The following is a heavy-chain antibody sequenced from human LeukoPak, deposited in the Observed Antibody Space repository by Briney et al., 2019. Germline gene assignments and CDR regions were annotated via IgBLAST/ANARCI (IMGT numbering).Heavy chain of an antibody. Sequence: PGGSLRLSCAASGFTFSSYSMNWVRQAPGKGLEWVSYISSSSSTIYYADSVKGRFTISRDNAKNSLYLQMNSLRAEDTAVYYCARDLEWLRFDAFDIWGQGTMVTVSS. V-gene: IGHV3-48*04. CDR3: ARDLEWLRFDAFDI. J-gene: IGHJ3*02. D-gene: IGHD5-12*01. CDR2: ISSSSSTI. CDR1: GFTFSSYS.